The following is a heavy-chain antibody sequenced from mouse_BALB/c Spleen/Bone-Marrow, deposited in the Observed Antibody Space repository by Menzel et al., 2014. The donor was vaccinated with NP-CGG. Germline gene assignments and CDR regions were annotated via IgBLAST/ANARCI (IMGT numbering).Heavy chain of an antibody. V-gene: IGHV1-9*01. Sequence: VQLQESGAELMKPGASVKISCKTTGYTFSGYWIEWVKQRPGHGLEWIGEILPGSTSTNYNEKFKDKATFTADTSSNTVYIQLSSLTSEDSAVYYCARDGYSSLAMDYWGQGTSVTVSS. D-gene: IGHD2-3*01. CDR2: ILPGSTST. J-gene: IGHJ4*01. CDR3: ARDGYSSLAMDY. CDR1: GYTFSGYW.